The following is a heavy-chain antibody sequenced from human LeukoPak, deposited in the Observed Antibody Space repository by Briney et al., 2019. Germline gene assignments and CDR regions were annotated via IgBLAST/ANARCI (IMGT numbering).Heavy chain of an antibody. V-gene: IGHV4-4*07. CDR3: ARHNTIFGVLVPLDY. J-gene: IGHJ4*02. D-gene: IGHD3-3*01. CDR2: IYTSGST. Sequence: KSSETLSLTCTVSGGSISSYYWSWIRQPAGKGLEWIGRIYTSGSTNYNPSLKSRVTISIDKSKNHFSLNLSSVTAADTAVYYCARHNTIFGVLVPLDYWGQGTLVTVSS. CDR1: GGSISSYY.